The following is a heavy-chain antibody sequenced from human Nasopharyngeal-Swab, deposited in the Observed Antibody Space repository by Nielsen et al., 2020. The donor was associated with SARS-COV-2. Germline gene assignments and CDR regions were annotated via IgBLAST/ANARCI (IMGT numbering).Heavy chain of an antibody. V-gene: IGHV3-48*01. CDR1: GFTFSTYT. CDR2: ISSSSRPI. D-gene: IGHD1-26*01. Sequence: GESLKISCAASGFTFSTYTMNWVRQAPGKGLEWITYISSSSRPIYYADSVKGRFTISRDNAKNSPYLQMNSLRAEDTAVYYCARSEGGNPYYYYYMDVWGKGTTVTVSS. J-gene: IGHJ6*03. CDR3: ARSEGGNPYYYYYMDV.